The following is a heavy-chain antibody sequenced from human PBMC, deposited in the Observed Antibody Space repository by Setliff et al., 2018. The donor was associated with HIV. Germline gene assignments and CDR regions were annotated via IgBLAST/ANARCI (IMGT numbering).Heavy chain of an antibody. J-gene: IGHJ4*02. CDR2: VHFSGTT. CDR1: GASISSYY. D-gene: IGHD3-3*01. V-gene: IGHV4-39*01. CDR3: ARPSLGIGGGSKFDS. Sequence: PSETLSLTCTVSGASISSYYWGWVRQPPGKGLEWIGNVHFSGTTYYNPSLKSRVTISVDPSQNQFSLRLISVTAADAAMYYCARPSLGIGGGSKFDSWGQGTLVTVSS.